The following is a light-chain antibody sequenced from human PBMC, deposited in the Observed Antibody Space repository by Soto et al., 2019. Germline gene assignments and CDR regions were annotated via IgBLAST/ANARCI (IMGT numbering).Light chain of an antibody. CDR2: GAS. CDR1: QSVSSN. V-gene: IGKV3-15*01. Sequence: EIVMTQHPATLSVSPGERATLSCRASQSVSSNLAWYQQKPGKAPRLLIYGASTRATGIPARLSGSGSGTEFTITISSMKYEDFEVYYCQQYNNWPLTFGGGTKVDIK. CDR3: QQYNNWPLT. J-gene: IGKJ4*01.